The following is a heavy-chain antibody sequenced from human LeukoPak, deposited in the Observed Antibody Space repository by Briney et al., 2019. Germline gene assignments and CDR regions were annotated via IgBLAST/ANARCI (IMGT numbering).Heavy chain of an antibody. CDR1: GFSLDDCA. D-gene: IGHD6-19*01. J-gene: IGHJ6*02. V-gene: IGHV3-43*02. CDR2: ISGDGGDT. CDR3: AKDRLPGGIAVAGTDDGMDV. Sequence: PAGSLRLSCVASGFSLDDCAMHWVCQVPGKGLEWVSLISGDGGDTYYADSVKGRFTISRDNSRNSLYLQMNSLRTGDTAFYYCAKDRLPGGIAVAGTDDGMDVWGQGTTVTVSS.